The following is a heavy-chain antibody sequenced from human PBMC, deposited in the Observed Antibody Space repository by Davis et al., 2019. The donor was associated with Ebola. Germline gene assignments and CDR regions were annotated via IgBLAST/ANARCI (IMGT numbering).Heavy chain of an antibody. CDR2: INSDGSST. J-gene: IGHJ3*02. V-gene: IGHV3-74*01. D-gene: IGHD3-22*01. Sequence: HTGGSLRLSCAASGFTFSSYWMHWVRQAPGKGLVWVSRINSDGSSTSYADSVKGRFTISRDNAKNTLYLQMNSLRAEDTAVYYCARDRYYYDSSGYGIDAFDIWGQGTMVTVSS. CDR1: GFTFSSYW. CDR3: ARDRYYYDSSGYGIDAFDI.